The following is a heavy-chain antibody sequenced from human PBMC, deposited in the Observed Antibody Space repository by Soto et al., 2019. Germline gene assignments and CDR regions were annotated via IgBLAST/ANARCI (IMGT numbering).Heavy chain of an antibody. CDR2: IYWDNDK. Sequence: SGPTLVNPTQTLTLTCTFSWFSVRTSGVGVAWIRQSPGKALEWLALIYWDNDKRYSPFLQSRVTITKDTSKNQVVLTMTNMDPVDTATYYCAHKGGRGAGMDVWGQGTTVTVSS. J-gene: IGHJ6*02. CDR1: WFSVRTSGVG. CDR3: AHKGGRGAGMDV. V-gene: IGHV2-5*02. D-gene: IGHD2-15*01.